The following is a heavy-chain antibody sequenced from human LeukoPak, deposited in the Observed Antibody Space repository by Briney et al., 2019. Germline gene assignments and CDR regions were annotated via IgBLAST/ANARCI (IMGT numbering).Heavy chain of an antibody. CDR3: ARYEDEDGYNAKPIDY. D-gene: IGHD5-24*01. CDR2: IHSSGSIT. J-gene: IGHJ4*02. V-gene: IGHV4-39*01. Sequence: SETLSLTCTVSVDSISRTNNYWGWVRQPPGKGLEWIGTIHSSGSITYYSPSLKSRVTISIDTSKNQFSLKLSSVTAADTAVYFCARYEDEDGYNAKPIDYWGQGTLVTVSS. CDR1: VDSISRTNNY.